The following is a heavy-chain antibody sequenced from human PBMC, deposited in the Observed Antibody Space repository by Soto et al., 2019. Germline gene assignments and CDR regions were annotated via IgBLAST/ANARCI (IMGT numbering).Heavy chain of an antibody. J-gene: IGHJ5*02. CDR1: GFTFSSYA. CDR3: AKETISTSCCNWFDP. Sequence: GGSLRLSCAASGFTFSSYAMSWVRQAPGKGLEWVSVISSSGGSTYYADSVKGRFTISRDNSKNTLYLQMNSLRAEDTAVYYCAKETISTSCCNWFDPWVQGTMVTVSS. V-gene: IGHV3-23*01. CDR2: ISSSGGST. D-gene: IGHD2-2*01.